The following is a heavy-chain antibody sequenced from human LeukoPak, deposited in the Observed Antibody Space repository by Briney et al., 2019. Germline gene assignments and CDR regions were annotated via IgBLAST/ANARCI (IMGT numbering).Heavy chain of an antibody. CDR2: IRYDGSNK. Sequence: PGGSLRLSCAVSGFTFISYGMHWVRQAPGKGLEWVAFIRYDGSNKYYADSVKGRFTISRDNSKSTLCLQMNSLRAEDTAMYYCARAWYNSPFDYWGQGTLVTVSS. V-gene: IGHV3-30*02. CDR3: ARAWYNSPFDY. D-gene: IGHD1-1*01. CDR1: GFTFISYG. J-gene: IGHJ4*02.